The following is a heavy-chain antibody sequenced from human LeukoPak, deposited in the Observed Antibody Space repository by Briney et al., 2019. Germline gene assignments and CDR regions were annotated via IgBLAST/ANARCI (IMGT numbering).Heavy chain of an antibody. Sequence: PGGSLRLSCAASGFTFSSYWMHWVRQAPGKGLVWVSRINSDGSSTSYADSVKGRFTISRDNAKNTLYLQMNSLRAEDTAVYYCARVITVVRGVIITPPYFDYWGQGTLVTVSS. CDR3: ARVITVVRGVIITPPYFDY. D-gene: IGHD3-10*01. CDR1: GFTFSSYW. CDR2: INSDGSST. V-gene: IGHV3-74*01. J-gene: IGHJ4*02.